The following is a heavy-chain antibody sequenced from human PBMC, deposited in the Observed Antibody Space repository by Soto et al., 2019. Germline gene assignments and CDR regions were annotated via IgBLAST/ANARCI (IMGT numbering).Heavy chain of an antibody. J-gene: IGHJ4*02. CDR3: AKEYIVVVPAAIGTYYFDY. CDR2: ISGSGGST. D-gene: IGHD2-2*01. Sequence: RVIQAQRKGLEWVSAISGSGGSTYYADSVKGRFTISRDNSKNTLYLQMNSLRAEDTAVYYCAKEYIVVVPAAIGTYYFDYWGQGTLVTVSS. V-gene: IGHV3-23*01.